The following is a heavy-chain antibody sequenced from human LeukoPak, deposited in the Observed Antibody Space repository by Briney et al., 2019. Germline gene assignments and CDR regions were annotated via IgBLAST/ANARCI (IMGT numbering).Heavy chain of an antibody. Sequence: GASVKVSCKASGYTFTTYDINWVRQAPGQGLEWMGWINPNSGNTAYAQNFQGRVTMTRDSSRSTVYMELSSLRSEDTAVYYCAMHEYYYYYMDVWGKGTTVTVSS. CDR3: AMHEYYYYYMDV. CDR2: INPNSGNT. CDR1: GYTFTTYD. J-gene: IGHJ6*03. V-gene: IGHV1-8*01.